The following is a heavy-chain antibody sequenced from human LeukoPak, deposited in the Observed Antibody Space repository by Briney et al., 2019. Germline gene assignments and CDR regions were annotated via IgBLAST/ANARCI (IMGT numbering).Heavy chain of an antibody. CDR3: ASTDFDYLLTD. J-gene: IGHJ4*02. CDR2: IYHSGST. CDR1: GGSISSGGYY. Sequence: PSETLSLTCTVSGGSISSGGYYWSWIRQPPGKGLEWIGYIYHSGSTYYNPSLKSRVTISVDTSKNQFSLKLNSLTAADTAVYYCASTDFDYLLTDWGQGTLVTVSS. V-gene: IGHV4-30-2*02. D-gene: IGHD3-9*01.